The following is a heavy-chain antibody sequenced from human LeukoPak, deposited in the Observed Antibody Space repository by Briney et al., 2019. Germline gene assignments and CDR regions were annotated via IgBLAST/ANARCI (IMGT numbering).Heavy chain of an antibody. CDR3: AKEAMVRGVYYYYGMDV. D-gene: IGHD3-10*01. CDR2: ISWNSGSI. Sequence: GGSLRLFCAASGFTFDDYAMHWVRQAPGKGLEWVSGISWNSGSIGYADSVKGRFTISRDNAKNSLYLQMNSLRAEDTALYYCAKEAMVRGVYYYYGMDVWGQGTTVTVSS. V-gene: IGHV3-9*01. CDR1: GFTFDDYA. J-gene: IGHJ6*02.